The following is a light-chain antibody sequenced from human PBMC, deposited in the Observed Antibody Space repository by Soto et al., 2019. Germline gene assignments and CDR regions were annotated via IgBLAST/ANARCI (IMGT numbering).Light chain of an antibody. J-gene: IGKJ2*01. CDR1: QTVSSSY. CDR2: GAS. CDR3: QQYGQYPMYN. V-gene: IGKV3-20*01. Sequence: EIVLTQSPGTLSLSPGERATLSCRASQTVSSSYVAWYQQKPGRATRLLIYGASTRATGIPGRFSGSASGTDLTLTISRLEPEDFSVYYCQQYGQYPMYNFGQGTKLEIK.